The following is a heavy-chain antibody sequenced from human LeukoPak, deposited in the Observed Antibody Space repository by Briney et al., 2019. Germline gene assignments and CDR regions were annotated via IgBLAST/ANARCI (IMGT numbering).Heavy chain of an antibody. CDR1: GYIFTSYG. J-gene: IGHJ4*02. D-gene: IGHD3-22*01. CDR2: ISAYNGNT. CDR3: ARDYYDSSGNVHFNY. V-gene: IGHV1-18*01. Sequence: ASVKVSCKASGYIFTSYGISWVRQAPGQGLEWMGWISAYNGNTNYAQKLQGRVTMTTDTSTSTAYMELRSLRSDDTAVYYCARDYYDSSGNVHFNYWGQGTLVTVSS.